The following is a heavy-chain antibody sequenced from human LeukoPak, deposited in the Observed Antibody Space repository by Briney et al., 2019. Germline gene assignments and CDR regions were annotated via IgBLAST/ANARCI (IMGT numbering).Heavy chain of an antibody. CDR1: GYSFPSYW. CDR3: ARLESSSFDY. J-gene: IGHJ4*02. D-gene: IGHD6-13*01. Sequence: GESLKISCKGSGYSFPSYWIGWVCQMPGKGLEWMGIIYPGDSDTTYSPSFQGQVTISGDKSISTAYLQWSSLKTSDATMYYCARLESSSFDYWGQGTLVTVSS. CDR2: IYPGDSDT. V-gene: IGHV5-51*01.